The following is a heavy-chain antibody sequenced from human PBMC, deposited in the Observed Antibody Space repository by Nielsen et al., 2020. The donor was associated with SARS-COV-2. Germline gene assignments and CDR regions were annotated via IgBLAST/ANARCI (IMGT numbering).Heavy chain of an antibody. V-gene: IGHV4-59*12. Sequence: SETLSLTCTVSGGSISSYYWSWIRQPPGKGLEWIGYIYYSGSTNYNPSLKSRVTISVDTSKNQFSLKLSSVTAADTAVYYCARARVTDWFDPWGQGTLVTVSS. CDR2: IYYSGST. CDR3: ARARVTDWFDP. D-gene: IGHD2-21*02. CDR1: GGSISSYY. J-gene: IGHJ5*02.